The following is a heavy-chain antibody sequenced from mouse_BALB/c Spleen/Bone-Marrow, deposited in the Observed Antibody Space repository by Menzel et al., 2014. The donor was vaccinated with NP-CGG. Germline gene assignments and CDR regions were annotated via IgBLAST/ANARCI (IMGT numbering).Heavy chain of an antibody. CDR3: ARSGASSAMDY. CDR2: ISIGSSTI. Sequence: EVKLMESGGGLVQPGGSRKLSCAASGFTFSSFGMHWVRQAPEKGLEWVAYISIGSSTIYYADTVKGRFTISRDNPKNTLFLQMTSLRSEDTAMYYCARSGASSAMDYWGQGTSVTVSS. J-gene: IGHJ4*01. D-gene: IGHD4-1*01. CDR1: GFTFSSFG. V-gene: IGHV5-17*02.